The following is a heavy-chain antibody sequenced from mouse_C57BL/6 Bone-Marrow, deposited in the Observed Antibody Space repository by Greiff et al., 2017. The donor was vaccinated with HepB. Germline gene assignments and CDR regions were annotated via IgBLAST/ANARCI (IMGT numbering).Heavy chain of an antibody. CDR3: ARGWLRRRAWFAY. D-gene: IGHD2-2*01. Sequence: VQLQQPGAELVKPGASVKMSCKASGYTFTSYWLTWVKQRPGQGLEWIGDSYPGSGSTNYNEKFKSKATLTVDTSSSTAYMQLSSLASEVSAVYYCARGWLRRRAWFAYWGRGTLVSVSA. CDR1: GYTFTSYW. J-gene: IGHJ3*01. V-gene: IGHV1-55*01. CDR2: SYPGSGST.